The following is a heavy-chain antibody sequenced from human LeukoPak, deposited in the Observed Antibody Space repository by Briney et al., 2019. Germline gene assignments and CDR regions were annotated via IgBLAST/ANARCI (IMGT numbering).Heavy chain of an antibody. V-gene: IGHV4-59*01. CDR2: VDHTGST. CDR1: DDSITMYY. D-gene: IGHD6-13*01. Sequence: PSETLSLTCSVSDDSITMYYWTWIRQPPGKGLEWIGYVDHTGSTNFNPSLNGRVSISRDTTKNLFSLRLRSVTAADTAVYFCAKGRVSSNTWYSTYYYYFYMDLWGKGTTVTVSS. J-gene: IGHJ6*03. CDR3: AKGRVSSNTWYSTYYYYFYMDL.